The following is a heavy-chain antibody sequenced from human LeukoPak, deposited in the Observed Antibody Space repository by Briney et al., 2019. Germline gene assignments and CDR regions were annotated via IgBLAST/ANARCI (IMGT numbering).Heavy chain of an antibody. D-gene: IGHD3-10*01. CDR2: INHSGST. CDR3: ARGRRYYGSGSYYNPHYFDY. CDR1: EFTFSSYS. Sequence: GSLRLSCAASEFTFSSYSMNWVRQPPGKGLEWIGEINHSGSTNYNPSLKSRVTISVDTSKNQFSLKLSSVTAADTAVYYCARGRRYYGSGSYYNPHYFDYWGQGTLVTVSS. V-gene: IGHV4-34*01. J-gene: IGHJ4*02.